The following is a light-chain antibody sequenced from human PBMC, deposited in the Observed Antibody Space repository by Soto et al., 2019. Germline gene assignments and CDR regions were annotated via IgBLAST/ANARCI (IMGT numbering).Light chain of an antibody. CDR1: KSSVGGYSY. CDR2: GVS. V-gene: IGLV2-11*01. CDR3: CSYVDTDTWV. J-gene: IGLJ3*02. Sequence: QSALTQPRSVSGSPGQSVTISCTGTKSSVGGYSYVSWYQQYPARAPKLMISGVSEGPSGVPDRLSGSKSGNTASLTISGRQAESEADYYCCSYVDTDTWVFGGGAKVTVL.